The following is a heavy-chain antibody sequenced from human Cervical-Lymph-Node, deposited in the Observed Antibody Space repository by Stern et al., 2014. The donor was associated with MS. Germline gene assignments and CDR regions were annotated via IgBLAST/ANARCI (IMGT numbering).Heavy chain of an antibody. CDR3: ASAQYCTTSSCYLGVSGY. J-gene: IGHJ4*02. D-gene: IGHD2-2*01. CDR2: ISTKSDYI. CDR1: GFPFSGYS. V-gene: IGHV3-21*01. Sequence: EVQLVESGGGLVKPGGSLRLSCAASGFPFSGYSMNWVRQAPGKGLEWVSSISTKSDYIYYADSVKGRFTISRDNAKNSLFLQMNSLRAEDTAVYFCASAQYCTTSSCYLGVSGYWGQGTLVTVSS.